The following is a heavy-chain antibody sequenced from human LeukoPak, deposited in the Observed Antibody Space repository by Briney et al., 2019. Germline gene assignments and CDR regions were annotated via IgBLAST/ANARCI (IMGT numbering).Heavy chain of an antibody. CDR3: AREEKPGPGIAVAGTNY. CDR2: IIPIFGTA. J-gene: IGHJ4*02. D-gene: IGHD6-19*01. Sequence: SVKVSCKASGGTFSSYAISWVRQAPGQGLEWMGGIIPIFGTANYAQKLQGRVTMTTDTSTSTAYMELRSLRSDDTAVYYCAREEKPGPGIAVAGTNYWGQGTLVTVSS. CDR1: GGTFSSYA. V-gene: IGHV1-69*05.